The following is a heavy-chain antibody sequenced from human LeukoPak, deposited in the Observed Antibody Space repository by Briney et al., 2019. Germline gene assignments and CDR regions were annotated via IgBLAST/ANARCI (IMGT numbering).Heavy chain of an antibody. Sequence: SVKVSCKASGGTFSSYAISWVRQAPGQGLKWMGGIIPIFGTANYAQKFQGRVTITADESTSTAYMELSSLRSEDTAVYYCARAYDFWSAADYWGQGTLVTVSS. J-gene: IGHJ4*02. CDR3: ARAYDFWSAADY. V-gene: IGHV1-69*13. CDR2: IIPIFGTA. CDR1: GGTFSSYA. D-gene: IGHD3-3*01.